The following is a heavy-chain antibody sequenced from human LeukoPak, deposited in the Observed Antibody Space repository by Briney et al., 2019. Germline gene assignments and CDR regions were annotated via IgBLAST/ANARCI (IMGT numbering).Heavy chain of an antibody. Sequence: GGSLRLSCAASGFTVSSNYMSWVRQAPGKGLEWVSIIYSGGTTYYADSVKGRFTISRDNSENTLCLQMNSLRAEDTAVYYCARDPDGSSGPRLTKPDDYWGQGTLVTVSS. CDR3: ARDPDGSSGPRLTKPDDY. CDR1: GFTVSSNY. D-gene: IGHD6-19*01. V-gene: IGHV3-53*01. J-gene: IGHJ4*02. CDR2: IYSGGTT.